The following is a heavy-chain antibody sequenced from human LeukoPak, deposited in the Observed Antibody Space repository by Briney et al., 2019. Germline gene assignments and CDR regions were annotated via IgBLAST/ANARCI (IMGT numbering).Heavy chain of an antibody. V-gene: IGHV4-59*12. CDR3: AGGTIVVVPAAPYFDY. CDR2: IYYSGST. CDR1: GGSISSYY. D-gene: IGHD2-2*01. Sequence: SETLSLTCTVSGGSISSYYWSWIRQPPGKGLEWMGYIYYSGSTNYNPSLKSRVTISVDTSKNQFSLKLSSVTAAGTAVYYCAGGTIVVVPAAPYFDYWGQGTLVTVSS. J-gene: IGHJ4*02.